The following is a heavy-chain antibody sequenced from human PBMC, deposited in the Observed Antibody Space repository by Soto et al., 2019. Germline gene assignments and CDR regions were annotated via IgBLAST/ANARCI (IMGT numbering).Heavy chain of an antibody. Sequence: EVQLVESGGGLVKPGGSLRLSCAASGFTFSSYTLTWVRQAPGKGLEWVSSITSSGSYIFYTNSVKGRFTISRDNAKNSLYLQMNSLRAEDTAVYSCTIIADYYGDSRRYYYYGMDVWGQGTTVTVSS. CDR1: GFTFSSYT. V-gene: IGHV3-21*01. D-gene: IGHD4-17*01. CDR3: TIIADYYGDSRRYYYYGMDV. J-gene: IGHJ6*02. CDR2: ITSSGSYI.